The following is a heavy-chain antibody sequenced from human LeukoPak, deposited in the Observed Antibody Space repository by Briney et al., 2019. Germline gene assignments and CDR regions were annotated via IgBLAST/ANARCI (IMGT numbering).Heavy chain of an antibody. V-gene: IGHV1-18*01. Sequence: ASVKVSCRASGYTFTSYGISWVRQAPGQGLEWMGWISAYNGNTNYAQKLQGRVTMTTDTSTSTAYMELRSLRSDDTAVYYCARDQRVEMATWYYFDYWGQGTLVTVSS. CDR1: GYTFTSYG. J-gene: IGHJ4*02. D-gene: IGHD5-24*01. CDR2: ISAYNGNT. CDR3: ARDQRVEMATWYYFDY.